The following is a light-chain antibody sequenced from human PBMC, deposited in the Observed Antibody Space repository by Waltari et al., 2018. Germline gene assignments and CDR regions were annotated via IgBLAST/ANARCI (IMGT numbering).Light chain of an antibody. CDR1: SNNVGNQG. V-gene: IGLV10-54*04. Sequence: QAGLTQPPSVSTGVRQTATLTCTGNSNNVGNQGAAWLQQHQGHPPKLLSYRNNNRPSGISERFSASRSGNTASLTITGLQPEDEADYYCSAWDISLNTHVFGTGTKVTVL. CDR2: RNN. CDR3: SAWDISLNTHV. J-gene: IGLJ1*01.